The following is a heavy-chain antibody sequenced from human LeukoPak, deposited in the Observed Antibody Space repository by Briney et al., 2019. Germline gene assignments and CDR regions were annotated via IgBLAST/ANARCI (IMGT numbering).Heavy chain of an antibody. Sequence: PGGSLRLSCAASGFTFDDYGMTWVRQAPGKGLEWVSGITWNGGFTGYADSVKGRFTISRDNAKNSLYLQMNSLRAEDTAFYYCARWWDGAIRRPFDIWGQGTMVTVSS. CDR1: GFTFDDYG. J-gene: IGHJ3*02. D-gene: IGHD1-26*01. CDR2: ITWNGGFT. CDR3: ARWWDGAIRRPFDI. V-gene: IGHV3-20*04.